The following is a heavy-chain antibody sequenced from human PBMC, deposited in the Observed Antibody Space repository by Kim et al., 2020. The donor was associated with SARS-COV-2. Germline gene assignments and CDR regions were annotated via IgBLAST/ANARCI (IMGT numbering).Heavy chain of an antibody. J-gene: IGHJ5*02. D-gene: IGHD5-12*01. CDR3: ARHGWLRNWFDP. CDR2: IYYSGST. V-gene: IGHV4-39*01. CDR1: GGSISSSSYY. Sequence: SETLSLTCTVSGGSISSSSYYWGWIRQPPGKGLEWIGSIYYSGSTYYNPSLKSRVTISVDTSKNQFSLKLSSVTAADTAVYYCARHGWLRNWFDPWGQGTLVTVSS.